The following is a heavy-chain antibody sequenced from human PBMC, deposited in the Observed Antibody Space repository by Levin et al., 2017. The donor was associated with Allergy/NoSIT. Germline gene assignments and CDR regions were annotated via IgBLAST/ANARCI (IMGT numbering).Heavy chain of an antibody. V-gene: IGHV1-18*01. Sequence: GGSLRLSCKASGYTFTSYGISWVRQAPGQGLEWMGWISAYNGNTNYAQKLQGRVTMTTDTSTSTAYMELRSLRSDDTAVYYCARDLYRFLGNNNWFDPWGQGTLVTVSS. CDR1: GYTFTSYG. CDR2: ISAYNGNT. CDR3: ARDLYRFLGNNNWFDP. J-gene: IGHJ5*02. D-gene: IGHD3-3*01.